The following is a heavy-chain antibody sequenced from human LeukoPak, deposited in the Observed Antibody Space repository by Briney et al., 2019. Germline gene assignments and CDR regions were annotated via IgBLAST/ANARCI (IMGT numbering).Heavy chain of an antibody. CDR2: INPNSGGT. Sequence: ASVKVSCKASGYTFTSYDINWVRQATGQGLEWMGWINPNSGGTNYAQKFQGRVTMTRDTSISTAYMELSRLRSDDTAVYYCARAYDSSGYWGYYFDYWGQGTLVTVSS. D-gene: IGHD3-22*01. J-gene: IGHJ4*02. V-gene: IGHV1-2*02. CDR3: ARAYDSSGYWGYYFDY. CDR1: GYTFTSYD.